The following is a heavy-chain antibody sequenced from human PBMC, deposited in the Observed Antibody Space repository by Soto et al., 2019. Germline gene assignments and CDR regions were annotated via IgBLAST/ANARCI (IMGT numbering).Heavy chain of an antibody. D-gene: IGHD6-19*01. CDR1: GGTFSSYA. CDR3: ARDSVEAVYYYYYGMDV. CDR2: IIPIFGTA. J-gene: IGHJ6*02. V-gene: IGHV1-69*13. Sequence: ASVKVSCKASGGTFSSYAISWVRQAPGQGLEWMGGIIPIFGTANYAQKFQGRVTITADESTSTAYMELSSLRSEDTAVYYCARDSVEAVYYYYYGMDVWGQGTTVTVSS.